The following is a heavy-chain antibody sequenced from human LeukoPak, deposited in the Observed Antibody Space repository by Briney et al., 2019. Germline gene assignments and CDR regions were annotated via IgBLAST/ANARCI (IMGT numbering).Heavy chain of an antibody. Sequence: ASVKVSCKASGYTFTSYYMHWVRQAPGQGLEWMGIINPSGGSTSYAQKFQGRVTMTRDTSTSTVYMELSSLRSEDTAVYYCARVGISWFGELSHFDYWGQGTLVTASS. J-gene: IGHJ4*02. V-gene: IGHV1-46*01. D-gene: IGHD3-10*01. CDR3: ARVGISWFGELSHFDY. CDR2: INPSGGST. CDR1: GYTFTSYY.